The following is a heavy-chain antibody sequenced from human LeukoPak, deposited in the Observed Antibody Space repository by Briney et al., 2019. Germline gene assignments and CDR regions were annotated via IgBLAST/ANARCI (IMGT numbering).Heavy chain of an antibody. CDR3: ARGYSYGTD. Sequence: PSETLSLTCTVSGGSISSSSYYWGWIRQPPGKGLEWIGSIYYRGNTYYNLSLKSRVTISVDTSTNQFSLKLSSVTAADTAVYYCARGYSYGTDWGQGTQVTVSS. V-gene: IGHV4-39*07. CDR1: GGSISSSSYY. D-gene: IGHD5-18*01. J-gene: IGHJ4*02. CDR2: IYYRGNT.